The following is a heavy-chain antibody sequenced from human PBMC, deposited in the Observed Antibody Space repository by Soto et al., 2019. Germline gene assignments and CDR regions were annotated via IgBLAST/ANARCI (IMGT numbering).Heavy chain of an antibody. CDR3: TTDRSAWYPRDLDY. Sequence: EVQLVESGGGLVEPGGSLRLSCVASGFTFSNAWMNWVRQAPGKGLEWVGRIKSKTEGGTIDYAAPVKGRFTISRDDSKNTLYLQMNSLKTEDTAVYYCTTDRSAWYPRDLDYWGQGTLVTVSS. J-gene: IGHJ4*02. D-gene: IGHD6-19*01. CDR2: IKSKTEGGTI. CDR1: GFTFSNAW. V-gene: IGHV3-15*07.